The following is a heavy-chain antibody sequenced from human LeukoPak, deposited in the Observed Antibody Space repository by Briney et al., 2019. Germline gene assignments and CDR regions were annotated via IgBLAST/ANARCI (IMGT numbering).Heavy chain of an antibody. CDR1: GYTFSDYY. J-gene: IGHJ4*02. D-gene: IGHD6-13*01. Sequence: ASVKVSCKASGYTFSDYYIHWVRQAPGQGLEWMGWINPNTGGANFAQKFQGRVTMTRDTSISTAYMELSRLRSDDTAVYYCARVEQLDNYYFDYWGQGTLVTVSS. CDR2: INPNTGGA. CDR3: ARVEQLDNYYFDY. V-gene: IGHV1-2*02.